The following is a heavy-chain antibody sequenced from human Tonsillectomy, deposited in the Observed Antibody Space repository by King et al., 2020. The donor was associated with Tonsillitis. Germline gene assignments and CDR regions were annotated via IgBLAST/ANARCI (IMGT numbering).Heavy chain of an antibody. CDR2: IYYSGST. J-gene: IGHJ5*02. D-gene: IGHD3-9*01. CDR3: AREGTFDILTGGGWFDP. V-gene: IGHV4-59*01. Sequence: HVQLQESGPGLVKPSETLSLTCTVSGGSISSYYWSWIRPPPGKGLEWIGYIYYSGSTNYNPSLKSRVTISVDTSKNQFSLKLSSVTAADTAVYYCAREGTFDILTGGGWFDPWGQGTLVTVSS. CDR1: GGSISSYY.